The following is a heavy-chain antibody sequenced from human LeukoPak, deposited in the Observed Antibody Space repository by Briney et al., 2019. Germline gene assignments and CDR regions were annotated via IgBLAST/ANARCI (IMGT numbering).Heavy chain of an antibody. J-gene: IGHJ1*01. V-gene: IGHV1-2*02. CDR2: INPNSGGT. D-gene: IGHD3-10*01. Sequence: ASVKVSCKGSGYTFTGYYMHWVRQAPGQGLEWMGWINPNSGGTNYAQKFQGRVTMTRDTSISTAYMELSRLRSDDTAVYYCASMVRGVIIRDSSGYYDEYFQHWGQGTLVTVSS. CDR3: ASMVRGVIIRDSSGYYDEYFQH. CDR1: GYTFTGYY.